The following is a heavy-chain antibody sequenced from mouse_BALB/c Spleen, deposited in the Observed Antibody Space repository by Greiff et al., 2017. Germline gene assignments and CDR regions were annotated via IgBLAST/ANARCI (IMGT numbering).Heavy chain of an antibody. V-gene: IGHV2-9*02. CDR3: ARDPYRYDWYFDV. CDR1: GFSLTSYG. Sequence: VKVVESGPGLVAPSQSLSITCTVSGFSLTSYGVHWVRQPPGKGLEWLGVIWAGGSTNYNSALMSRLSISKDNSKSQVFLKMNSLQTDDTAMYYCARDPYRYDWYFDVWGAGTTVTVSS. CDR2: IWAGGST. D-gene: IGHD2-14*01. J-gene: IGHJ1*01.